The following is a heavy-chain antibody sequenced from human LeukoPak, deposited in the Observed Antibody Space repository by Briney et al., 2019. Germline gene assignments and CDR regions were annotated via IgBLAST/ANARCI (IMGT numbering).Heavy chain of an antibody. CDR3: ARAAITMVRGTSGSATDY. D-gene: IGHD3-10*01. CDR2: IKQDGSEK. Sequence: GGSLRLSCAASGFTFSSYWMSWVRQAPGKGLESVAHIKQDGSEKYFVDSVKGRFTISRDNAKNSLYLQMNSLRAEDTAVYYCARAAITMVRGTSGSATDYWGQGTLVTVSS. V-gene: IGHV3-7*01. J-gene: IGHJ4*02. CDR1: GFTFSSYW.